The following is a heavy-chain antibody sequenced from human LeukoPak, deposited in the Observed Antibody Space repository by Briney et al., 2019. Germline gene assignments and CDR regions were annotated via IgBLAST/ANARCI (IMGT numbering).Heavy chain of an antibody. D-gene: IGHD4-17*01. CDR2: INRDGSST. CDR3: VRVDYGDYGSFY. Sequence: GGSLRLSCAASGFTFSNYWMHWVRQAPGKGLVWVSRINRDGSSTNYADSVKGRFTISRDNANNSLYLQMNSLRAEDTAVYYCVRVDYGDYGSFYWGQGALVTVSS. CDR1: GFTFSNYW. V-gene: IGHV3-74*01. J-gene: IGHJ4*02.